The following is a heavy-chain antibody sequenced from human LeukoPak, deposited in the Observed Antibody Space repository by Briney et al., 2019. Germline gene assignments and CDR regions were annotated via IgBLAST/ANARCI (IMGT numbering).Heavy chain of an antibody. CDR3: ARDGRGDYCSGGSCLMFDP. D-gene: IGHD2-15*01. J-gene: IGHJ5*02. CDR2: IRGSSSYI. Sequence: SGGSLRLSCAASGFTFSSYSLNWVRLAPGKGLEWDSSIRGSSSYIYYADSVKGRFTISRDNAKNSLFLQMNSLRAEDTAVYYCARDGRGDYCSGGSCLMFDPWGQGTLVTVSS. V-gene: IGHV3-21*01. CDR1: GFTFSSYS.